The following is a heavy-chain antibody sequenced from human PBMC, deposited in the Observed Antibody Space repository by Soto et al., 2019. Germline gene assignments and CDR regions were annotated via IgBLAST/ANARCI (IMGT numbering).Heavy chain of an antibody. CDR3: ARAGGIGYCSSTSCYRLDY. V-gene: IGHV1-2*02. Sequence: ASVKVSFKASGYTFTGYYMHWLRQAPGQGLEWMGWINPNSGGTNYAQKFQGRVTMTRDTSISTAYMELSRLRSDDTAVYYCARAGGIGYCSSTSCYRLDYWGQGTLVTVSS. CDR2: INPNSGGT. J-gene: IGHJ4*02. D-gene: IGHD2-2*01. CDR1: GYTFTGYY.